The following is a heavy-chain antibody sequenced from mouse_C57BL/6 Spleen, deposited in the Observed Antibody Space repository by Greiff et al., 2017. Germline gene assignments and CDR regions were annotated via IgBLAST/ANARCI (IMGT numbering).Heavy chain of an antibody. CDR2: IDPSDSYT. D-gene: IGHD1-1*01. CDR3: AYYSGSDPEV. J-gene: IGHJ1*03. Sequence: VQLQQPGAELVKPGASVKLSCKASGYTFTSYWMQWVKQRPGQGLEWIGEIDPSDSYTNYNQKFKGKATLTVDTSSSTAYMQLSSLTSEDSAVYDCAYYSGSDPEVCGTEATVTVST. V-gene: IGHV1-50*01. CDR1: GYTFTSYW.